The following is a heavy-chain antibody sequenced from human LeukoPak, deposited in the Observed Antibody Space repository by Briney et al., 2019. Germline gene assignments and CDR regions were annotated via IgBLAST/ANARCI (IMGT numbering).Heavy chain of an antibody. J-gene: IGHJ4*02. D-gene: IGHD5-18*01. Sequence: PSETLSLTCTVSGGSISSYYWSWIRQPPGKGLEWIGYIYHSGSTNYNPSLKSRVTISVDTSKNQFSLKLSSVTAADTAVYYCARGGYSYGLVLTYFDYWGQGTLVTVSS. CDR2: IYHSGST. CDR3: ARGGYSYGLVLTYFDY. V-gene: IGHV4-59*01. CDR1: GGSISSYY.